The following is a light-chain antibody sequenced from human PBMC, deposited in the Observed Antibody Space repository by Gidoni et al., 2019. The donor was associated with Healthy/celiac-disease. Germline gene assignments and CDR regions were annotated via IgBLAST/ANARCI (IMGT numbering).Light chain of an antibody. CDR3: QQYGSSPLWT. CDR2: GAS. CDR1: QSVRSSY. J-gene: IGKJ1*01. Sequence: VLRHSPGPLSLSPGERATLSCRASQSVRSSYLAWYQQKPGQAPRLLIYGASSRATGIPDRFSGSGSGTDFTLTISRLEPEDFAVYYCQQYGSSPLWTFGQGTKVEIK. V-gene: IGKV3-20*01.